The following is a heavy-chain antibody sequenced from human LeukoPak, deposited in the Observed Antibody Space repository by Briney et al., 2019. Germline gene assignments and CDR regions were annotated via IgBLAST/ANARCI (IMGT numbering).Heavy chain of an antibody. CDR2: IIPIFGTA. V-gene: IGHV1-69*13. Sequence: ASEKVSCKASGGTFSSYAISWVRQAPGRGLEWMGGIIPIFGTANYAQKFQGRVTITADESTSTGYMELSSLRSEDTAVYYCASRPDDYGDYVWVYWGQGTLVTVSS. CDR1: GGTFSSYA. CDR3: ASRPDDYGDYVWVY. D-gene: IGHD4-17*01. J-gene: IGHJ4*02.